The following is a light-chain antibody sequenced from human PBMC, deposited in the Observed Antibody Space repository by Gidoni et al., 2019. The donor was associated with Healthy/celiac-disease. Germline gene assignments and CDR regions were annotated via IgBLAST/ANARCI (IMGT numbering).Light chain of an antibody. CDR2: GNS. Sequence: QSVLTQPPPVSGAPGQRVTISCTGSSSNIGAGYDVHWYPQLPGTAPKLLIYGNSNRPSGVPDRFSGSKSGTSASLAITGLQAEDEADYYCQSYDSSLSGSVVFGGGTKLTVL. V-gene: IGLV1-40*01. CDR3: QSYDSSLSGSVV. CDR1: SSNIGAGYD. J-gene: IGLJ2*01.